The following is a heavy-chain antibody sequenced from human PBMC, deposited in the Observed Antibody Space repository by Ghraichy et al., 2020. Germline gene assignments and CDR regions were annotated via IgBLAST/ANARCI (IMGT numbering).Heavy chain of an antibody. CDR1: GFTFSHYW. V-gene: IGHV3-7*03. CDR2: IKPDGGDQ. Sequence: GGSLRLSCVASGFTFSHYWMSWVRQAPGKGLEWVANIKPDGGDQNYVDSVKGRFTISRDNAKNSMYLQMRSLRADDTAIYYCARETYASFDFGGQGTLVTVSS. J-gene: IGHJ4*02. CDR3: ARETYASFDF.